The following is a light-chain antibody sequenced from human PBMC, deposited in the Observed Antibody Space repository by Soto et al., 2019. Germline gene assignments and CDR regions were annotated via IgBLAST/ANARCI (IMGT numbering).Light chain of an antibody. Sequence: EIVLTQSPGTLSLSPGERATLSCRASQSVSSSYLAWYQQKPGQAPRLLIYGASSRATGIPDRFSGSGSGTDCTLTISRREPEDFAVYYCQQYGSSPLTFGGGTKVEIK. V-gene: IGKV3-20*01. CDR1: QSVSSSY. CDR3: QQYGSSPLT. CDR2: GAS. J-gene: IGKJ4*01.